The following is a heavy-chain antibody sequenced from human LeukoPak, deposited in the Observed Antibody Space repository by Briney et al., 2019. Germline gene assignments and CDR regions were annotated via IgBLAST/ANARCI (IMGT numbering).Heavy chain of an antibody. J-gene: IGHJ5*02. CDR2: IYYSGSS. CDR1: GGSISSSSYY. Sequence: SETLSLTCAVSGGSISSSSYYWGWIRQPPGKGLEWIGTIYYSGSSHYNPSLKSRVTISVDASKNQFSLRLTSVTAADTAVYYCARLFVVDPNWFDPWGQGTLVTVSS. CDR3: ARLFVVDPNWFDP. V-gene: IGHV4-39*01. D-gene: IGHD2-15*01.